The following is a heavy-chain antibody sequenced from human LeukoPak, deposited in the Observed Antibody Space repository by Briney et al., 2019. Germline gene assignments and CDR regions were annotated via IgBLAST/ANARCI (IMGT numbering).Heavy chain of an antibody. CDR3: ARGEFHLPFDI. V-gene: IGHV3-7*04. D-gene: IGHD3-10*01. J-gene: IGHJ3*02. CDR2: IKQDGSEK. Sequence: GGSLRLSCAASGFTFSNYWMSWVRQAPGKGLEWVANIKQDGSEKYYVDSVKGRFTISRDNAKSSLYLQMDSLRPEDTAVYYCARGEFHLPFDIWGQGTMVTLSS. CDR1: GFTFSNYW.